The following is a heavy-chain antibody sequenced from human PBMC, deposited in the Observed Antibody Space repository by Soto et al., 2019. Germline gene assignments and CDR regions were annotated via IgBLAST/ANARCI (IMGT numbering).Heavy chain of an antibody. V-gene: IGHV3-23*01. CDR1: GFTFNTFA. CDR2: LSGSGSLS. Sequence: EVLLLESGGGLVQPGGALRLSCAASGFTFNTFAMTWVRQAPGKGLEWVSALSGSGSLSYYEDSVKGRFTISRDNSKNKMYLQMNNLRVYETAVYFCARDRGGALDSWGQGTLVTVSS. D-gene: IGHD2-15*01. J-gene: IGHJ4*02. CDR3: ARDRGGALDS.